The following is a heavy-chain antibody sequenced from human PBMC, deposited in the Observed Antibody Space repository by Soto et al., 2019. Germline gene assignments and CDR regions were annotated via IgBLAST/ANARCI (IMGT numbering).Heavy chain of an antibody. CDR3: ARGYHTALDPIF. CDR2: INVIGST. CDR1: GGSFSSYH. V-gene: IGHV4-34*01. J-gene: IGHJ4*02. Sequence: SETLSLTCAVYGGSFSSYHWSWIRQPPGKGLEWIGEINVIGSTNYNPSLKSRVTISVDTPKNQFSLKLTSMTAADTAVYYCARGYHTALDPIFWGQGSLVTVSS. D-gene: IGHD5-18*01.